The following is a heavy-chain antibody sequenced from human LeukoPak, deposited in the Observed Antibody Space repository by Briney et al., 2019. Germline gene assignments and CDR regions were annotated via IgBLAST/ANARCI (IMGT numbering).Heavy chain of an antibody. D-gene: IGHD3-22*01. V-gene: IGHV3-23*01. J-gene: IGHJ4*02. CDR2: ISGSGETT. Sequence: GGSLRLSCAASGFTFSSYGMTWLRQTPAKGLEWVSAISGSGETTYYSDSVKGRFTISRDNSKSTLFLQMNSLRVEDAAMYYCAKTHGYFDQWGQETLVAVSS. CDR1: GFTFSSYG. CDR3: AKTHGYFDQ.